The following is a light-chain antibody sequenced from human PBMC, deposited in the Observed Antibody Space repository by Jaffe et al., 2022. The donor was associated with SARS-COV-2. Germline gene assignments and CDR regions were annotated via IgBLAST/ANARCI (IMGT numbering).Light chain of an antibody. Sequence: DIQMTQSPSSLSASVGDRVTITCRASQSISSYLNWYQQKPGKAPKLLIYAASSLQSGVPSRFSGSGSGTDFTLTISSLQPEDFATYYCQQSYRKNFFTFGPGTKVDIK. CDR1: QSISSY. CDR3: QQSYRKNFFT. CDR2: AAS. J-gene: IGKJ3*01. V-gene: IGKV1-39*01.